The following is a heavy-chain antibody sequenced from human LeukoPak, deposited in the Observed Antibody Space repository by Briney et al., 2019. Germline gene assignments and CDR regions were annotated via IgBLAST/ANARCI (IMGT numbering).Heavy chain of an antibody. V-gene: IGHV4-34*01. CDR3: ARADVDTAMVIGYYFDY. D-gene: IGHD5-18*01. CDR2: INHSGST. J-gene: IGHJ4*02. CDR1: GGSFSGYY. Sequence: KPSETLSLTCAVYGGSFSGYYWSWIRQPPGKGLEWIGEINHSGSTNYNPSLKSRVTISVDTSKNQFSLKLSSVTAADTAVYYCARADVDTAMVIGYYFDYWGQGTLVTVSS.